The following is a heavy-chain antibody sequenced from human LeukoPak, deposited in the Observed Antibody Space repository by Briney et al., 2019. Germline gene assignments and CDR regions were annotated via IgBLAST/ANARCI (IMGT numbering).Heavy chain of an antibody. V-gene: IGHV3-74*01. CDR2: INSDGSST. D-gene: IGHD3-9*01. CDR3: AKSPRCYDILTGYYNPYYMDV. J-gene: IGHJ6*03. CDR1: GFTFSSYW. Sequence: PGGSLRLSCAASGFTFSSYWMHWVRQAPGKGLVWVSRINSDGSSTSYADSVKGRFTISRDNAKNTLYLQMNSLRAEDTAVYYCAKSPRCYDILTGYYNPYYMDVWGKGTTVTVSS.